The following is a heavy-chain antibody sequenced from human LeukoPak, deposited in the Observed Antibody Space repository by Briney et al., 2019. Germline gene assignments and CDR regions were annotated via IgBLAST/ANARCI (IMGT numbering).Heavy chain of an antibody. CDR2: IYHSGNT. CDR3: ARVRVTGYSNFAY. J-gene: IGHJ4*02. V-gene: IGHV3-53*01. D-gene: IGHD3-9*01. CDR1: GFTFSIYA. Sequence: GGSLRLSCAASGFTFSIYAMSWVRQAPGKGLEWVSVIYHSGNTDYADSVKGRFTISRDNPKNTVYLQMSSLRAEDTAVYYCARVRVTGYSNFAYWGQGTLVTVSS.